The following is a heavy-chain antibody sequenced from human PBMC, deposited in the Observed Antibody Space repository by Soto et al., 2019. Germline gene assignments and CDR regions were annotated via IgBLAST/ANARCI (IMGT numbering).Heavy chain of an antibody. D-gene: IGHD6-19*01. CDR1: GYSISSGYY. V-gene: IGHV4-38-2*01. CDR3: ARRWVGEQWLVQLYYYYYGMDV. J-gene: IGHJ6*02. Sequence: SETLSLTCAVSGYSISSGYYWGWIRQPPGKGLEWIGSIYHSGSAYYNPSLKSRVTISVDTSKNQFSLKLSSVTAADTAVYYCARRWVGEQWLVQLYYYYYGMDVWGEWTPVTV. CDR2: IYHSGSA.